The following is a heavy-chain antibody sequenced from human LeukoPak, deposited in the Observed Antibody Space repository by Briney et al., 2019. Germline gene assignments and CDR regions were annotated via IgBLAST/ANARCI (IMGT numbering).Heavy chain of an antibody. CDR3: ASAIQGN. CDR2: IRYDGINK. Sequence: GGSLRLSCAASGSTFSSYGMHWVRQAPGKGLAWVAFIRYDGINKYYADSVKGRFTISRDNSKNTLYLQMNCLRAEDTAVYYCASAIQGNWGQGTLVTVSS. V-gene: IGHV3-30*02. CDR1: GSTFSSYG. J-gene: IGHJ4*02.